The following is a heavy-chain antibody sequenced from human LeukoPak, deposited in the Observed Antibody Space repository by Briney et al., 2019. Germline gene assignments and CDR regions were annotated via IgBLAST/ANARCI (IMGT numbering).Heavy chain of an antibody. V-gene: IGHV4-31*03. CDR1: GGSISSGGYF. CDR2: IHYSGST. D-gene: IGHD4-17*01. CDR3: ARDPTTVTAFYAFDI. Sequence: SQTLSLTCTASGGSISSGGYFWIWIRQHPEKGLEWIGYIHYSGSTYYNPSLKSRLTISLDTSRNQFSLKLTSVTAADTAVYYCARDPTTVTAFYAFDIWGQGTMVTVSS. J-gene: IGHJ3*02.